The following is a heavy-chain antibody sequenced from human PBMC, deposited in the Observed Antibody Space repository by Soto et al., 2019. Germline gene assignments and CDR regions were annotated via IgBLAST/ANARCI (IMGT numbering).Heavy chain of an antibody. V-gene: IGHV3-53*01. Sequence: XESLRLSCAASGFTFSSNYMSWVRQAPGKGLEWVSVIYSGGSTYYADSVKGRFTISRDNSKNTLYLQMNSLRAEDTAVYYCARFGELMVRGVIHRLDPWGQGTLVTV. J-gene: IGHJ5*02. CDR1: GFTFSSNY. CDR3: ARFGELMVRGVIHRLDP. CDR2: IYSGGST. D-gene: IGHD3-10*01.